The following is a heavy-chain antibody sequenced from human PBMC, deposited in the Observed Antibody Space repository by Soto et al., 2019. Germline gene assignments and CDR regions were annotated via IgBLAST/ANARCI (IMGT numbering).Heavy chain of an antibody. Sequence: SVTRSCTGIPSGDCISSYYLSWIRQPPRKGMEWIGYTHYSGSTNYNPALKTRVTISVDMSKNQFSQKLSSVTAADTAVYYCARVHPSNRDGYNYLGSWGQGTLVTVSS. CDR2: THYSGST. J-gene: IGHJ4*02. V-gene: IGHV4-59*01. CDR3: ARVHPSNRDGYNYLGS. D-gene: IGHD5-12*01. CDR1: GDCISSYY.